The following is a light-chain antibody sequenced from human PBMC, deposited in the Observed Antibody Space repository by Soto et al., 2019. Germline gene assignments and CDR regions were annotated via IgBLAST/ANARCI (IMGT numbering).Light chain of an antibody. CDR3: QQYGTSPPRYT. J-gene: IGKJ2*01. CDR2: GAS. Sequence: EIVLTQSPGTLSLSPGERVTLSCRASQIVSSRYLAWYQQRPGQAPRLLIYGASTRATGIPDRFSGSASGTDFTLTISRREPEDFAVYYCQQYGTSPPRYTFGQGTKLEIK. CDR1: QIVSSRY. V-gene: IGKV3-20*01.